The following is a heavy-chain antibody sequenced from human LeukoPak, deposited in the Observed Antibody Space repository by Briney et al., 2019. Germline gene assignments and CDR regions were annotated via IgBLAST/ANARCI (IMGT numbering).Heavy chain of an antibody. J-gene: IGHJ5*02. CDR1: GGSISSSSYY. V-gene: IGHV4-39*01. D-gene: IGHD3-10*01. CDR3: PKHGGLHYYGSGSYYSLFDP. CDR2: IYYSGST. Sequence: PSETLSLTCTVSGGSISSSSYYWGWIRQPPGKGLEWIGSIYYSGSTYYNPSLKSRVTISVDTSKNQFSLKLNSVTAADTAVYYDPKHGGLHYYGSGSYYSLFDPWGQGTLVTVSS.